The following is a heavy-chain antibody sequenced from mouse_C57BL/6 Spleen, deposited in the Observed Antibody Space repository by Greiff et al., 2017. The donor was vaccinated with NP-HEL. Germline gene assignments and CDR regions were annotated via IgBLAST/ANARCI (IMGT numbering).Heavy chain of an antibody. J-gene: IGHJ4*01. Sequence: VQLQQPGAELVRPGSSVKLSCKASGYTFTSYWMHWVKQRPIQGLEWIGNIDPSDSETHYNQKFKDKATLTVDKSSSTAYMQLSSLTSEDSAVYYCARGPYGYYPFYAMDYWGQGTSVTVSS. CDR2: IDPSDSET. V-gene: IGHV1-52*01. D-gene: IGHD2-3*01. CDR1: GYTFTSYW. CDR3: ARGPYGYYPFYAMDY.